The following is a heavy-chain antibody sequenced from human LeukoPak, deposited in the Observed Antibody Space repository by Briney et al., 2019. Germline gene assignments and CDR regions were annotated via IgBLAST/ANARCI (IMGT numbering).Heavy chain of an antibody. CDR3: AREDMTTVSTIDF. CDR2: ITKTGNTI. J-gene: IGHJ4*02. V-gene: IGHV3-11*01. CDR1: GFTFSDYY. D-gene: IGHD4-17*01. Sequence: WGSLRLSCAASGFTFSDYYMSWIRQTPGKGLEWVSSITKTGNTIYYADSVEGRFTISRDNAKNSLDLQMNSLRAEDTAVYYCAREDMTTVSTIDFWGQGTLVIVSS.